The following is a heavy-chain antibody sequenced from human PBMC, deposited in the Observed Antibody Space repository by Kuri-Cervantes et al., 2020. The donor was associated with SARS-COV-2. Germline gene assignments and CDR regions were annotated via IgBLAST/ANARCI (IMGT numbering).Heavy chain of an antibody. D-gene: IGHD3-3*01. V-gene: IGHV3-52*01. CDR2: IKCDGSEK. CDR3: AREKETYYDFWSGYYN. CDR1: GFTFSSSW. Sequence: GESLKISCAASGFTFSSSWMHWVCQAPEKGLEWVADIKCDGSEKYYVDSVKGRLTISRDNAKNSLYLQMNSLRAEDTAVYYCAREKETYYDFWSGYYNWGQGTLVTVSS. J-gene: IGHJ4*02.